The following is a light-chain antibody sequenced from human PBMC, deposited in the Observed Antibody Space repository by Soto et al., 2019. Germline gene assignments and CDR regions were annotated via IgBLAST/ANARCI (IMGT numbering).Light chain of an antibody. CDR2: DAS. Sequence: DIQMTQSPSTLSASVGDRVTITCRASQSISSWLAWFQQKPGKAPKLLIYDASTLESGVTSRFSGSGSGTEFTLTISSLQPDDFATYYCQQYNYYRTFGQGTKVEIK. J-gene: IGKJ1*01. V-gene: IGKV1-5*01. CDR3: QQYNYYRT. CDR1: QSISSW.